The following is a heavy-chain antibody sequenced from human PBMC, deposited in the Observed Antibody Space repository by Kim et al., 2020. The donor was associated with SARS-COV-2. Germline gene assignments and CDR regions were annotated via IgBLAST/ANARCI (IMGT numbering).Heavy chain of an antibody. D-gene: IGHD5-12*01. CDR3: ARVVIEMATIAYFDY. CDR1: GGSISSYY. Sequence: SETLSLTCTVSGGSISSYYWSWIRQPPGKGLEWIGYIYYSGSTNYNPSLKSRVTISVDTSKNQFSLKLSSVTAADTAVYYCARVVIEMATIAYFDYWGQGTLVTVSS. V-gene: IGHV4-59*13. J-gene: IGHJ4*02. CDR2: IYYSGST.